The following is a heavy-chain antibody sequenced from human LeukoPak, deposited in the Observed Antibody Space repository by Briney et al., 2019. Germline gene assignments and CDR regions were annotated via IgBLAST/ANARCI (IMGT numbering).Heavy chain of an antibody. D-gene: IGHD4-17*01. J-gene: IGHJ4*02. Sequence: SVKVSCKASGYTFTGYYMHWVRQAPGQGLDWMGRINPNSGGTNYAQRFQGRVTMTRDTSISTAYMELSRLRSYDTAVYYCARASKMTTVTTFDYWGQGTLVTVSS. CDR1: GYTFTGYY. V-gene: IGHV1-2*06. CDR3: ARASKMTTVTTFDY. CDR2: INPNSGGT.